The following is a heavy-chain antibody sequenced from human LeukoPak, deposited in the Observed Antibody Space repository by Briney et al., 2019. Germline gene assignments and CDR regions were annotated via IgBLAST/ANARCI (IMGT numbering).Heavy chain of an antibody. V-gene: IGHV3-30*18. Sequence: PGGSLRLSCAASGFTFSSYWMHWVRQAPGKGLEWVAVVAYDGSNKYPADSLKGRFTISRDNSKNTLFLEMNSLRPEDTAVYYCAKYAGAGAYDRHNEFDSWGQGTLVTVSS. J-gene: IGHJ4*02. CDR3: AKYAGAGAYDRHNEFDS. D-gene: IGHD3-22*01. CDR1: GFTFSSYW. CDR2: VAYDGSNK.